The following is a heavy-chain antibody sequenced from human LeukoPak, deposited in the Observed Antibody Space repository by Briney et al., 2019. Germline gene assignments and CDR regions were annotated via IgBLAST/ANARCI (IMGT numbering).Heavy chain of an antibody. CDR2: IYYSGST. CDR3: ARLSYSSGWYDAFDI. V-gene: IGHV4-59*08. Sequence: SETLSLTCTVSGGSISSYYWSWIRQPPGKGLEWIGYIYYSGSTNYNPSLKSRVTISVDTSKNQFPLKLSSVTAADTAVYYCARLSYSSGWYDAFDIWGQGTMVTVSS. D-gene: IGHD6-19*01. J-gene: IGHJ3*02. CDR1: GGSISSYY.